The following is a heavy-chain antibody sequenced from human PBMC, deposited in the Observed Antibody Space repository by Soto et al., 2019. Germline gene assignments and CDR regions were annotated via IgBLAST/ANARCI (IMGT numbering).Heavy chain of an antibody. CDR2: IYWDDDK. CDR1: GFSLSTSGVG. CDR3: AHLYGDNPFDY. V-gene: IGHV2-5*02. J-gene: IGHJ4*02. Sequence: QITLKESGPPLVKPTQTLTLTCTFSGFSLSTSGVGVGWIRQPPGEALEWLALIYWDDDKRYSPSLKSRLTVTKDTSKTQVVLTMTNMDPVDTATYYCAHLYGDNPFDYWGQGTLVTVSS. D-gene: IGHD4-17*01.